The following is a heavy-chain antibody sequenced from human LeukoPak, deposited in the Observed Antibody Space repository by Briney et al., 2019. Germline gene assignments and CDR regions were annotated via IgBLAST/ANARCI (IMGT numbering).Heavy chain of an antibody. V-gene: IGHV3-30*18. Sequence: PGGSLRLSCAASGFTFNNYGLHWVRQAPGKGLEWVALISFGGSKTFHADSVRGRFTVSRDNSKNTVYLQMNSLRAEDTAVYYCAKGIYSSGWSYFDYWGHGTLVTVSS. CDR3: AKGIYSSGWSYFDY. D-gene: IGHD6-19*01. CDR1: GFTFNNYG. CDR2: ISFGGSKT. J-gene: IGHJ4*01.